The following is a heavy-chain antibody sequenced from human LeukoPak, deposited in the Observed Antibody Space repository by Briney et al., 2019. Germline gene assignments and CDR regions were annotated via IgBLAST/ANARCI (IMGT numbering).Heavy chain of an antibody. J-gene: IGHJ4*02. Sequence: GGSLRLSCAASGFTFSNYNMNWVRQAPGKGLEWVASINPDGSEKYYVDSVKGRFTISRDSAKNSLSLQMNSLRAEDTALYYCTRAGFLITSTFRHWGQGTLVTVSS. CDR1: GFTFSNYN. D-gene: IGHD2-2*01. V-gene: IGHV3-7*01. CDR2: INPDGSEK. CDR3: TRAGFLITSTFRH.